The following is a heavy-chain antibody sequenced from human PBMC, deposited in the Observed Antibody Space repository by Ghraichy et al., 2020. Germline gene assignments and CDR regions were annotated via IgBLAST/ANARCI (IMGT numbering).Heavy chain of an antibody. Sequence: SETLSLTCAVYGGSFSGYYWSWIRQPPGKGLEWIGEINHSGSTNYNPSLKSRVTISVDTSKNQFSLKLSSVTAADTAAYYCARRRLRARVGYCSSTSCSYYFDYWGQGTLVTVSS. V-gene: IGHV4-34*01. CDR1: GGSFSGYY. CDR3: ARRRLRARVGYCSSTSCSYYFDY. J-gene: IGHJ4*02. D-gene: IGHD2-2*01. CDR2: INHSGST.